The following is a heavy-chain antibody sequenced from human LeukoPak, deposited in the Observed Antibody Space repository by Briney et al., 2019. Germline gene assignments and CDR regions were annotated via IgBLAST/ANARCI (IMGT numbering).Heavy chain of an antibody. CDR3: ARDLSLDY. CDR2: INEDGSER. J-gene: IGHJ4*02. CDR1: GFTFSSYW. Sequence: GGSLRLSCAASGFTFSSYWMNWVRQAPGKGLEWVANINEDGSERYYVDSVKGRFTISRDNAKNSLFQQMNSLSAEDTAVYYCARDLSLDYWGQGTLVTVSS. V-gene: IGHV3-7*04. D-gene: IGHD3-16*02.